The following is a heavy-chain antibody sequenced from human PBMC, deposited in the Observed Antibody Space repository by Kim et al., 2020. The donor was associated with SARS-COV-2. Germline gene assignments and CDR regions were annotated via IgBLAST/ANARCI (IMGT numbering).Heavy chain of an antibody. CDR1: GFTFGDYA. CDR3: TSLGYCSGGSCRNYHYYGMDV. D-gene: IGHD2-15*01. CDR2: IRSKAYGGTT. J-gene: IGHJ6*02. V-gene: IGHV3-49*03. Sequence: GGSLRLSCTASGFTFGDYAMSWFRQAPGKGLEWVGFIRSKAYGGTTEYAASVKGRFTISRDDSKSIAYLQMNSLKTEDTAVYYCTSLGYCSGGSCRNYHYYGMDVWGQGTTVTVSS.